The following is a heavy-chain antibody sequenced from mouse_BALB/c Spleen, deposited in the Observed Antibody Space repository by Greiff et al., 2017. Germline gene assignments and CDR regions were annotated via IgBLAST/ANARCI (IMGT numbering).Heavy chain of an antibody. V-gene: IGHV1S81*02. CDR2: INPSNGRT. Sequence: QVQLQQPGAELVKPGASVKLSCKASGYTFTSYWMHWVKQRPGQGLEWIGEINPSNGRTNYNEKFKSKATLTVDKSSSTAYMQLSSLTSEDSAVYYCASLYGRDYWGQGTTLTVSS. J-gene: IGHJ2*01. CDR3: ASLYGRDY. D-gene: IGHD2-10*02. CDR1: GYTFTSYW.